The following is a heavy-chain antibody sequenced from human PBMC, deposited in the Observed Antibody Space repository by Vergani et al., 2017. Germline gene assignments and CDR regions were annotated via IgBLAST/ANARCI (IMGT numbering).Heavy chain of an antibody. CDR2: ISPKTGDT. CDR1: ESTFSDYN. D-gene: IGHD1-26*01. V-gene: IGHV1-2*02. Sequence: VQLVQSGPVMKKPGGSMKVSCQASESTFSDYNIHWVRQAPGQGLQWMGWISPKTGDTGYLQRFQDRVTMTRDASTKTVYLKMTRLTSDDTAIYYCAHSWNFGRRDWFDSWGPGTLVTVSS. J-gene: IGHJ5*01. CDR3: AHSWNFGRRDWFDS.